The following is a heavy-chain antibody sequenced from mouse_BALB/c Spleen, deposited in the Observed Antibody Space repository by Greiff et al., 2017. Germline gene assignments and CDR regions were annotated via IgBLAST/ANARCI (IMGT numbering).Heavy chain of an antibody. V-gene: IGHV5-17*02. CDR2: ISSGSSTI. D-gene: IGHD2-1*01. CDR3: ARFDGNSGYYAMDY. Sequence: VQLKESGGGLVQPGGSRKLSCAASGFTFSSFGMHWVRQAPEKGLEWVAYISSGSSTIYYADTVKGRFTISRDNPKNTLFLQMTSLRSEDTAMYYCARFDGNSGYYAMDYWGQGTSVTVSS. J-gene: IGHJ4*01. CDR1: GFTFSSFG.